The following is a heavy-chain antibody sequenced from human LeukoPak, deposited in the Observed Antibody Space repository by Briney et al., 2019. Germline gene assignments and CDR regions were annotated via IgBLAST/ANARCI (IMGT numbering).Heavy chain of an antibody. V-gene: IGHV4-39*01. CDR2: IYYSGGT. CDR1: GGSISSSSYY. Sequence: SETLSLTCTVSGGSISSSSYYWGWIRQPPGKGLEWIGSIYYSGGTYYNPSLKSRVTISVDTSKKQFSLKLSSVTAADTAVYYCARRGEGTSMSRFDYWGQGTLVTVSS. CDR3: ARRGEGTSMSRFDY. J-gene: IGHJ4*02. D-gene: IGHD3-22*01.